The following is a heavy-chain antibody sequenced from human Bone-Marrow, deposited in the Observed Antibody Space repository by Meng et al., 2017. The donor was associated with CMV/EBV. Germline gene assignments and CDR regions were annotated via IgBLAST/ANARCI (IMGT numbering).Heavy chain of an antibody. CDR2: ISIDGSNE. CDR1: GFIFSSYS. Sequence: GGSLRLSCEASGFIFSSYSMHWVRQAPGKGLEWVAVISIDGSNEYYTESVKGRFTISRDNSKNSVYLELNSLRTEDTGIYYCARDRNSSYDFWCGLDDYWGQGLLVTVYS. J-gene: IGHJ4*02. CDR3: ARDRNSSYDFWCGLDDY. V-gene: IGHV3-30-3*01. D-gene: IGHD3-3*01.